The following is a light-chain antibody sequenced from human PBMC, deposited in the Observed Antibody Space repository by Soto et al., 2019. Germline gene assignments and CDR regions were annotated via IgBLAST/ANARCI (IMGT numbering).Light chain of an antibody. V-gene: IGKV3-15*01. CDR3: LQYHNLWA. J-gene: IGKJ1*01. CDR1: KNIYNN. Sequence: IVMTQSPATLSVSPGARATLSCRPSKNIYNNVAWYQQRPGQAPRLLIYRASTRATGIPARFSGSGSGTEFTLTISSLQSEDFTVYSCLQYHNLWAFGEGTKVDIK. CDR2: RAS.